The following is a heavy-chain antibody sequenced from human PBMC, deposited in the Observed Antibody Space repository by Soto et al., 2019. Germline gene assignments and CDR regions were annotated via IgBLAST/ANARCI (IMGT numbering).Heavy chain of an antibody. J-gene: IGHJ4*02. CDR2: TYYTGST. V-gene: IGHV4-61*08. CDR3: ARSGSGSGCL. D-gene: IGHD6-19*01. CDR1: VASFHSGGFY. Sequence: SGPLCSTCTVLVASFHSGGFYWSCIRHPPGQGREWIGYTYYTGSTKYNSSHRSRVTISVDTTKNQFSLKLTSETAAATAVYYCARSGSGSGCLGGQGTLVTVSS.